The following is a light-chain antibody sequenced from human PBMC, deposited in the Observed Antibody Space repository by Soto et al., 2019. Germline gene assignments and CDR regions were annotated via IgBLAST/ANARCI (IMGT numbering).Light chain of an antibody. CDR3: QQYDNLPYT. J-gene: IGKJ2*01. CDR2: DAS. V-gene: IGKV1-33*01. CDR1: QDISNY. Sequence: IQMTQSPSSLSASVGDRVTITWQASQDISNYLSWYQQKPGKAPKLLNYDASNLETGVPSRFSGSGSGTDFTFTISSLQPEDIATCYCQQYDNLPYTFGQGTKVDIK.